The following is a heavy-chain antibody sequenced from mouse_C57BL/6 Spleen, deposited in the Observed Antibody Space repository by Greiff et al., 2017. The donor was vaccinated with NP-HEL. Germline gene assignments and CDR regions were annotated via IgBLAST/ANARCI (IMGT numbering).Heavy chain of an antibody. Sequence: EVPLQQSGPELVKPGASVKIPCKASGYTFTDYNMDWVKQSHGKSLEGIGDINPNNGGTIYNQKFKGKATLTVDKSSSTAYMELRSLTSEDTAVYYCARRVPYYFDYWGQGTTLTVSS. CDR1: GYTFTDYN. V-gene: IGHV1-18*01. J-gene: IGHJ2*01. CDR3: ARRVPYYFDY. CDR2: INPNNGGT.